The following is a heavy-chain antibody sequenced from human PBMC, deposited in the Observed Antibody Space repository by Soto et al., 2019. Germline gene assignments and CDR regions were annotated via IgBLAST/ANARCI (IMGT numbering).Heavy chain of an antibody. CDR1: GFTFGVYN. J-gene: IGHJ5*02. Sequence: QVRLVESGGGVVQPGRSLRLSCAASGFTFGVYNMQWVRQAPGEGPECVAVISYDGSDAYYADSVRGRFTISRDNSNNMLYLEMNSLRPEDTAVYYCATGHRGLTGTTVVITVPGWFDPWGQGALVTVSS. V-gene: IGHV3-30*03. D-gene: IGHD3-22*01. CDR2: ISYDGSDA. CDR3: ATGHRGLTGTTVVITVPGWFDP.